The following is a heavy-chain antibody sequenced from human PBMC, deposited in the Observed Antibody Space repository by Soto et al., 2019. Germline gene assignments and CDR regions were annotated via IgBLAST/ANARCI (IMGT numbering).Heavy chain of an antibody. CDR1: GFTFSRYA. V-gene: IGHV3-23*01. J-gene: IGHJ6*02. Sequence: EVQLLQSGGGLVQPGGSLRLSCVGSGFTFSRYAMIWVRQTPGKGLEWVSGIGDRGTTTYYADSVKARFTISRDNSGNTLFLQMNSLRAEDTAVYYCAKDRLGDYYYYGMDVWGQGTTVTVS. D-gene: IGHD4-17*01. CDR2: IGDRGTTT. CDR3: AKDRLGDYYYYGMDV.